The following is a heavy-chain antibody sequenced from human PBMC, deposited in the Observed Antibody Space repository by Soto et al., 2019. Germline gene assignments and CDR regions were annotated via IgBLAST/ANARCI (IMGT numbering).Heavy chain of an antibody. CDR1: GASISYGGFS. CDR3: ARGGGYDSFDY. CDR2: ISHLEST. Sequence: SETLSLTCTVSGASISYGGFSWSWIRQSPGKGLEWIGYISHLESTYFHPSFKSRLTMSIDRTRNRFSLKLSSVTAADMAVYYCARGGGYDSFDYWGQGVLVTVSS. V-gene: IGHV4-30-2*06. J-gene: IGHJ4*02. D-gene: IGHD5-12*01.